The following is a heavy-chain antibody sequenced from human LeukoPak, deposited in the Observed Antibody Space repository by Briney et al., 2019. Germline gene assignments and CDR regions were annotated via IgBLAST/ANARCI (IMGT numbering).Heavy chain of an antibody. CDR3: AARSGFGELLSTYYYYYYYMDV. CDR1: GYTFTGYY. V-gene: IGHV1-2*06. CDR2: INPNSGGT. Sequence: GASVKVSCKASGYTFTGYYMHWVRQAPGQGLEWIGRINPNSGGTNYAQKFQGRVTMTRDTSISTAYMELSRLRSDDTAVYYCAARSGFGELLSTYYYYYYYMDVWGKGTTVTVSS. J-gene: IGHJ6*03. D-gene: IGHD3-10*01.